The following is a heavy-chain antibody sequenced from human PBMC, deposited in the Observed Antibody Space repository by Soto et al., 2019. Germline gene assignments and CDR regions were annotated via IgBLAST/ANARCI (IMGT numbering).Heavy chain of an antibody. CDR2: IITNLSTA. D-gene: IGHD3-10*01. CDR1: GGTFSIYA. Sequence: GASVKVSCTSSGGTFSIYAISWVRKAPGQGLERMGEIITNLSTANYAQKFQGRVTITADESTSTAYMELSSLRSEDTAVYYCARTHGSGSHYNYYYYGMDGWGQGTTVTVSS. V-gene: IGHV1-69*13. CDR3: ARTHGSGSHYNYYYYGMDG. J-gene: IGHJ6*02.